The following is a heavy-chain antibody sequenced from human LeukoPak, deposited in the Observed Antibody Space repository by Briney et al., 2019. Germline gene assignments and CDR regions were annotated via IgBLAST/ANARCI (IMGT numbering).Heavy chain of an antibody. J-gene: IGHJ3*02. CDR1: GYSISIAYD. V-gene: IGHV4-38-2*02. D-gene: IGHD1-26*01. CDR2: NSGST. Sequence: ADTLSLICSVSGYSISIAYDWGSIRQPPGKGLEWIGYNSGSTNYKPSLKSRVTISVDTSKNQFSLKLSSVTAADTAVYYCARANTPSGSYYAFDMAGQGTMVTASS. CDR3: ARANTPSGSYYAFDM.